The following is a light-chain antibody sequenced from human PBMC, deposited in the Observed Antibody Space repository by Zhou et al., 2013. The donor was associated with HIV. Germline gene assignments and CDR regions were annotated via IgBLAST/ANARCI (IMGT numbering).Light chain of an antibody. J-gene: IGKJ2*01. CDR2: TAT. Sequence: DIQMTQSPSSLSASVGDRVTLTCRTSETIGGYLSWYQQKPGRAPKLLIYTATNLQSGVPSRFSGSGSGMDFTLTISSVQSDDFATYYCHQTFIAPFTFGQGTYLHIK. V-gene: IGKV1-39*01. CDR3: HQTFIAPFT. CDR1: ETIGGY.